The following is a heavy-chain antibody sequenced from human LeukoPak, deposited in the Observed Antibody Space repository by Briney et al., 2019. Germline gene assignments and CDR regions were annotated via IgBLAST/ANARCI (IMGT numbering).Heavy chain of an antibody. V-gene: IGHV4-59*08. CDR3: ARSERIIMILGGAFDI. Sequence: SETLSLTCTVSGGSISSYYWSWIRQPPGKGLEWIGYIYYSGSTNYSPSLKSRVTISVDTSKNQFSLKLSSVTAADTAVYYCARSERIIMILGGAFDIWGQGTVVTVSS. J-gene: IGHJ3*02. CDR1: GGSISSYY. CDR2: IYYSGST. D-gene: IGHD3-22*01.